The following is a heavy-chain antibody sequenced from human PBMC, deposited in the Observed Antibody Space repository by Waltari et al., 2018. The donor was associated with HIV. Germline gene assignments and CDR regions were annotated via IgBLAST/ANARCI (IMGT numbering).Heavy chain of an antibody. Sequence: QVQVVESGGGVVQPGRSLRLSCAASGFPFSYYGMHWVRQAPGKGLEWVAVIWFDASNKYYADSVKGRFTISRDNSKNTLYLQMNSLRVEDTAVYYCARGDGDYDNWFDSWGQGTLVTVSS. D-gene: IGHD4-17*01. J-gene: IGHJ5*01. CDR2: IWFDASNK. V-gene: IGHV3-33*01. CDR3: ARGDGDYDNWFDS. CDR1: GFPFSYYG.